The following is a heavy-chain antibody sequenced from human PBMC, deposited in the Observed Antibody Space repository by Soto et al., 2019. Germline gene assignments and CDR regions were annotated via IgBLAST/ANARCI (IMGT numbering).Heavy chain of an antibody. V-gene: IGHV3-23*01. Sequence: GGSLRLSCAASGFTFSSYAMSWVRQAPGKGLEWVSAISGSGGSTYYADSVKGRFTISRDNSKNTRYLQMNSLRAEDTAVYYCAKDRDGNSNYLEYFQHWGQGTLVTVSS. CDR2: ISGSGGST. CDR3: AKDRDGNSNYLEYFQH. CDR1: GFTFSSYA. J-gene: IGHJ1*01. D-gene: IGHD4-4*01.